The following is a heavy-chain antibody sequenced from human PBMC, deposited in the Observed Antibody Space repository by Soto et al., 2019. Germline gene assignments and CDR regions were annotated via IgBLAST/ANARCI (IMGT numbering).Heavy chain of an antibody. Sequence: NPSETLSLTCTVSGGSISSGDYYWSWIRQPPGKGLEWIGYIYYSGSTYYNPSLKSRVTISVDTSKNQFSLKLSSVTAADTAVYYCARDSPEPRFISSGYLGYYGMDVWGQGTTVTVSS. V-gene: IGHV4-30-4*01. CDR2: IYYSGST. CDR1: GGSISSGDYY. CDR3: ARDSPEPRFISSGYLGYYGMDV. J-gene: IGHJ6*02. D-gene: IGHD3-22*01.